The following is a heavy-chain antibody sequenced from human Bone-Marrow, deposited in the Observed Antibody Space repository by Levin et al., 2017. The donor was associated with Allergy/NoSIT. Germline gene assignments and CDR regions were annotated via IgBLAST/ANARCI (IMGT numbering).Heavy chain of an antibody. CDR2: IYHSGTT. D-gene: IGHD3-10*01. CDR3: VRERGWFRELL. J-gene: IGHJ3*01. Sequence: SETLSLTCAVSGYSISSDYYWGWIRQPPGKGLEWIGNIYHSGTTYYSPSLKSRVTISIDASKNQFSLKLSSVTAADTAVYYCVRERGWFRELLWGQGTVVTVSS. CDR1: GYSISSDYY. V-gene: IGHV4-38-2*02.